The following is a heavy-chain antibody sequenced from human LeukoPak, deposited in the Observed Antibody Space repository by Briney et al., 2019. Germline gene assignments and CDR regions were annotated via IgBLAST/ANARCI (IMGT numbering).Heavy chain of an antibody. CDR1: GGTFSSYA. V-gene: IGHV1-69*13. CDR3: ARGKRAEYSSSSDFDY. J-gene: IGHJ4*02. Sequence: GASVKVSCKASGGTFSSYAISWVRQAPGQGLEWMGGIIPIFGTANYAQKFQGRVTITADESTSTAYMELSSLRSEDTAVYYCARGKRAEYSSSSDFDYWGQGTLVTVSS. CDR2: IIPIFGTA. D-gene: IGHD6-6*01.